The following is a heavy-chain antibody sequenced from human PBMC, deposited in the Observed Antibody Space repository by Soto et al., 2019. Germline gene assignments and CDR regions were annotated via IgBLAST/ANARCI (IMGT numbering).Heavy chain of an antibody. J-gene: IGHJ5*02. Sequence: QVQLVQSGAEVKKPGASVKVSCKASGYTFTSYGISWVRQAPGQGLEWMGWISAYNGNTNYAQKLQGRVTMTTDTSXXTAYMELRSLRSDDTAVYYCARGRELTIFGVRFDPWGQGTLVTVSS. CDR1: GYTFTSYG. D-gene: IGHD3-3*01. V-gene: IGHV1-18*01. CDR2: ISAYNGNT. CDR3: ARGRELTIFGVRFDP.